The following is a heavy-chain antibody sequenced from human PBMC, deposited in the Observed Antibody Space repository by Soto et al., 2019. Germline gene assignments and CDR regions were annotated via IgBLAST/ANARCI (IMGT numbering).Heavy chain of an antibody. CDR2: SHHTGST. CDR1: GDSISSDYW. J-gene: IGHJ4*02. CDR3: AGRRTAPC. V-gene: IGHV4-4*02. Sequence: SETLSLTCAVSGDSISSDYWWTWVRQPPGKGLEWIGESHHTGSTNYNPSLESRVTISVDTSNNQFSLKLSSVTAADTAVYYCAGRRTAPCWGQGTLVTVSS.